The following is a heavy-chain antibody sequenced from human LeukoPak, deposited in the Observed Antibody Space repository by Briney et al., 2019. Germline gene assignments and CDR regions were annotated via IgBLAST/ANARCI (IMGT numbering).Heavy chain of an antibody. CDR2: INHSGST. V-gene: IGHV4-34*01. J-gene: IGHJ5*02. CDR3: ARDDSSGPNWFDP. Sequence: SETLSLTCAVYGGSFSSYYWSWIRQPPGKGLEWIGEINHSGSTYYNPSLKSRVTISVDTSKNQFSLKLSSVTAADTAVYYCARDDSSGPNWFDPWGQGTLVPVSS. D-gene: IGHD3-22*01. CDR1: GGSFSSYY.